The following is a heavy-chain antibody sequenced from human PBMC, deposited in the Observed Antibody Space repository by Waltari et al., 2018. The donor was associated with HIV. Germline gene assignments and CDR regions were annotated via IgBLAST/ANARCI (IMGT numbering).Heavy chain of an antibody. V-gene: IGHV4-61*02. CDR2: IYTSGST. D-gene: IGHD6-6*01. CDR1: GGSISSGSYY. J-gene: IGHJ4*02. Sequence: QVQLQESGPGLVKPSQTLSLTCTVSGGSISSGSYYWSWIRRPAGKGREWIGRIYTSGSTNYNPSLKSRVTISVDTSKNQFSLKLSSVTAADTAVYYCARDSPPRYSSSDSTVLGAFDYWGQGTLVTVSS. CDR3: ARDSPPRYSSSDSTVLGAFDY.